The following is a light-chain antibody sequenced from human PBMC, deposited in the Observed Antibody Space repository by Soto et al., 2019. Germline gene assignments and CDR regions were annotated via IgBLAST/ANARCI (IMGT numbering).Light chain of an antibody. CDR1: QNIGTS. CDR3: QQSYNTPWT. CDR2: DAS. Sequence: DIQMTQSPSTLSASVGDRVTITCRASQNIGTSLAWYQQTPGKAPKLLISDASTLESGVPSRFGGSGSGTDFTLTISSLQPEDFATYFCQQSYNTPWTFGQGTKVDIK. V-gene: IGKV1-5*01. J-gene: IGKJ1*01.